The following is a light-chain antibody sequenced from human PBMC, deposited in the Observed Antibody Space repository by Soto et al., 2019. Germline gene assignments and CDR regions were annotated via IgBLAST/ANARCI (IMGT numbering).Light chain of an antibody. Sequence: QSVLTQPPSVSGAPGQRVTISCTGSSSNIGAGYDVHWYQQLPGTAPKLLIYGNSNRPSGVPDRFSGSKSGTSASLAITGLLAEDEADYYCQPYDSSLSGSVVFGGGTKLTVL. CDR3: QPYDSSLSGSVV. V-gene: IGLV1-40*01. CDR2: GNS. J-gene: IGLJ2*01. CDR1: SSNIGAGYD.